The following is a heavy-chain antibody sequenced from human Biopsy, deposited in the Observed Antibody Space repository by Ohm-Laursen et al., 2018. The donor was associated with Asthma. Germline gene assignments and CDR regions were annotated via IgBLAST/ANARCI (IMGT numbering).Heavy chain of an antibody. Sequence: SETLSLTCTVSGGSMSSSSYYWGWIRQPPGKGLKWMGSISYTGSAYHNPSLKIRVTISVDASKNHFSLKRSSVTAADTAVYYCARHWDWGSFFDYWGQGTPVTVSS. CDR3: ARHWDWGSFFDY. CDR1: GGSMSSSSYY. D-gene: IGHD7-27*01. V-gene: IGHV4-39*01. CDR2: ISYTGSA. J-gene: IGHJ4*02.